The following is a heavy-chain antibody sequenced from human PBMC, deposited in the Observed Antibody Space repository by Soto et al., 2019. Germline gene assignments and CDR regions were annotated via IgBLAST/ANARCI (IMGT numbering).Heavy chain of an antibody. CDR2: IDPDDSYT. V-gene: IGHV5-10-1*01. CDR3: ARLPPPTYCSGSTCSGY. D-gene: IGHD2-15*01. Sequence: VESLKISCKGSGYIFTNYWIHWFRQMAVKVLEWMGRIDPDDSYTNYSPSFQGHVTISVDKSISTAYLQWSSLQASDTAIYYCARLPPPTYCSGSTCSGYWGQGTLVTVSS. J-gene: IGHJ4*02. CDR1: GYIFTNYW.